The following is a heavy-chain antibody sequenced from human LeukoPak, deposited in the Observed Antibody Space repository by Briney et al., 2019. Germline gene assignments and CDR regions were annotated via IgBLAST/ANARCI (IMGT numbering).Heavy chain of an antibody. J-gene: IGHJ4*02. Sequence: SETLSLTCTVSGGSISNPNYYWGWIRQPPGKGLEWIGTIYYSGSTYYNPSLKSRVTLSVDTSKNQFSLKLSSVTAADTAVYYCARDGFDYYYDSSGYYPFDYWGQGTLVTVSS. D-gene: IGHD3-22*01. CDR3: ARDGFDYYYDSSGYYPFDY. CDR2: IYYSGST. CDR1: GGSISNPNYY. V-gene: IGHV4-39*07.